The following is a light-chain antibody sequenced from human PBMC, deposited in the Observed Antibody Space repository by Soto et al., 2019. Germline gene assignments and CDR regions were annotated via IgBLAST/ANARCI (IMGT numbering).Light chain of an antibody. CDR1: SSNIGTPYD. CDR2: GNN. CDR3: QSYDSSLGGYVI. J-gene: IGLJ2*01. Sequence: QSVLTQPPSVSGAPGQRVTISCTGSSSNIGTPYDVHWYQQLPGTAPKLLIYGNNNRPSGVPDRFSGSKSGTSASLAITGLQAEDEADYYRQSYDSSLGGYVIFGGGTKLTVL. V-gene: IGLV1-40*01.